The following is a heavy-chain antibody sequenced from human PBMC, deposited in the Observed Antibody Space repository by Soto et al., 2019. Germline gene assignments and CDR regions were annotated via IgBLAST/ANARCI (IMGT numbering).Heavy chain of an antibody. Sequence: QVQLQESGPGLVKPSETLSLTCTVSGGSISSYYWSWIRQPPGKGLEWIGYIYYSGITDYNPSLKRPVIISVDTSTSQFSLKLSSVTAADTAVYYCARGGGVYYFDYWGQGTLVTVSS. CDR2: IYYSGIT. V-gene: IGHV4-59*01. CDR1: GGSISSYY. J-gene: IGHJ4*02. CDR3: ARGGGVYYFDY. D-gene: IGHD2-8*02.